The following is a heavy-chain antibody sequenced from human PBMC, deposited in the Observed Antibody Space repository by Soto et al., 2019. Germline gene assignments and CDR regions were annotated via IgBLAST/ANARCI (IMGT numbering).Heavy chain of an antibody. CDR1: GFTFSSYA. CDR3: AKGVDSVVVPAAVLGYYYGMDV. V-gene: IGHV3-23*01. D-gene: IGHD2-2*01. CDR2: ISGSGGST. Sequence: EVQLLESGGGLVQPGGSLRLSCAASGFTFSSYAMIWVRQAPVKGLECVSGISGSGGSTYYADSVKGRFTISRDNSKKTLYLQINSLRVEDTAVYYCAKGVDSVVVPAAVLGYYYGMDVWGQGTTVTVSS. J-gene: IGHJ6*02.